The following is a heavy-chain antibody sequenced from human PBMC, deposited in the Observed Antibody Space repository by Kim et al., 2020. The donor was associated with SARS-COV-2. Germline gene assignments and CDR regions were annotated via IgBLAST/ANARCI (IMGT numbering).Heavy chain of an antibody. Sequence: GGSLRLSCAASGFTFSSYGMHWVRQAPGKGLEWVAVISYDGSNKYYADSVKGRFTISRDNSKNTLYLQMNSLRAEDTAVYYCAKDPSDYGSGSYYSDYWG. CDR3: AKDPSDYGSGSYYSDY. CDR2: ISYDGSNK. CDR1: GFTFSSYG. D-gene: IGHD3-10*01. J-gene: IGHJ4*01. V-gene: IGHV3-30*18.